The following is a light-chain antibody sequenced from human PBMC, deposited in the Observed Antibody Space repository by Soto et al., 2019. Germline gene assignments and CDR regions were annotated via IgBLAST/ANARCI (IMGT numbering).Light chain of an antibody. CDR3: QYWCDDCWT. J-gene: IGKJ1*01. Sequence: DIQLTQSPSTLSTSVGDRVTISCRASQSISSCLAWYQQKPGKAPKLLIYNTSNLESGVPPRFGGRVSGTEFTLTISSLQPDDFATYYCQYWCDDCWTFGQGTKVEIK. V-gene: IGKV1-5*03. CDR1: QSISSC. CDR2: NTS.